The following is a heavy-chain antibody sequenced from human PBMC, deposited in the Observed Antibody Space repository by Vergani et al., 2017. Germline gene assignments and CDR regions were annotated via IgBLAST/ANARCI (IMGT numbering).Heavy chain of an antibody. J-gene: IGHJ4*02. CDR2: ISYDGSNK. Sequence: QVQLVESGGGVVQPGRSLRLSCAASGFTFSSYGMHWVRQAPGKGLEWVAVISYDGSNKYYADSVKGRFTISRDNAKNSLYLQMNSLRAEDTAVYYCARDQGYDSSGYYSDWGQGTLVTVSS. D-gene: IGHD3-22*01. CDR3: ARDQGYDSSGYYSD. CDR1: GFTFSSYG. V-gene: IGHV3-30*03.